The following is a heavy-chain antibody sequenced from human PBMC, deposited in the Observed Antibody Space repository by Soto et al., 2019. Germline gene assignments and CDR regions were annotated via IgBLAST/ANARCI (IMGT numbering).Heavy chain of an antibody. J-gene: IGHJ4*02. CDR3: ARLGSFYYDSSGYLSDY. D-gene: IGHD3-22*01. CDR2: IYYSGST. V-gene: IGHV4-30-4*01. Sequence: QVQLQESGPGLVKPSQTLSLTCTVSGGSISSGDYYWSWIRQPPGKGLEWIGYIYYSGSTYYNPSLKSRVTISVDTSKNQFSRKLSSVTAADTAVYYCARLGSFYYDSSGYLSDYWGQGTLVTVSS. CDR1: GGSISSGDYY.